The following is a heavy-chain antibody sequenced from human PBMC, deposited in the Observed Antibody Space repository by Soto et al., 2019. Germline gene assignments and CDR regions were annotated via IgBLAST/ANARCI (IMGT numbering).Heavy chain of an antibody. J-gene: IGHJ4*02. V-gene: IGHV3-11*06. Sequence: GGSLRLSCAASGFTFSGHYMSWIRQASGRGMEWISYITSDGSYTNYADSVRGRFTISRDNAKNSLYLQMNNLRAEDTAVYYCARELGQIDSWGQGTRVTVSS. D-gene: IGHD3-16*01. CDR2: ITSDGSYT. CDR1: GFTFSGHY. CDR3: ARELGQIDS.